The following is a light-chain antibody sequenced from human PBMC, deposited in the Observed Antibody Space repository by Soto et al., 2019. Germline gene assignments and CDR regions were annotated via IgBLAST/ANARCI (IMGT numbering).Light chain of an antibody. CDR3: CSYAGNYTWL. CDR2: GNS. Sequence: QSVLTQPPSVSGAPGQRVTISCTGSSSNIGAAYDVHWYLQLPGTAPKLLIYGNSNRPSGVTDRFSGSRSGTSASLAITGLQAEDEADYYCCSYAGNYTWLFGGGTKLTVL. J-gene: IGLJ2*01. V-gene: IGLV1-40*01. CDR1: SSNIGAAYD.